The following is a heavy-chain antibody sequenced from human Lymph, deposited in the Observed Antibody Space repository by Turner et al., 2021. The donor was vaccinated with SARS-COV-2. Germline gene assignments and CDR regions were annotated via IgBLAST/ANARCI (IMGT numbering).Heavy chain of an antibody. J-gene: IGHJ5*02. CDR2: MNPISGYT. V-gene: IGHV1-8*01. Sequence: QVQLVQSGAEVKKPGASVKVSCKASGYTFTSYDINWVRQATGQGLEWMGWMNPISGYTGYAQKFQGRVTMTRNTSISTAYMELNSLTSDDTAVYYCAKGDGYPPHGLLDPWGQGTLVTVSS. CDR3: AKGDGYPPHGLLDP. CDR1: GYTFTSYD. D-gene: IGHD6-25*01.